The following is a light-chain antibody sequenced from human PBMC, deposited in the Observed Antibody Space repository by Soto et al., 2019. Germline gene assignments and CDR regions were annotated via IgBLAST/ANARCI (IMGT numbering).Light chain of an antibody. CDR1: QSVSSSY. Sequence: EIVLTQSPGTLSLSPVERATLSCMASQSVSSSYLAWYQQKPGQAPRLLIYGASSRATGIPDRFSGSGSGTDFTLTISRLEPADFAVYFCHQYDSSLWTFGQGTKVDNK. CDR3: HQYDSSLWT. CDR2: GAS. V-gene: IGKV3-20*01. J-gene: IGKJ1*01.